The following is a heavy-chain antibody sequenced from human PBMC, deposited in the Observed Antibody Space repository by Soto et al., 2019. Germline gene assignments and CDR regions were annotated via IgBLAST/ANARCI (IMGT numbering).Heavy chain of an antibody. J-gene: IGHJ4*02. D-gene: IGHD5-18*01. CDR2: IYYSGST. V-gene: IGHV4-39*01. CDR3: ARIKKRIQLWFVYYFDY. Sequence: QLQLQESGPGLVKPSETLSLTCTVSGGSISSSSYYWGCIRQPPGKGLEWIGSIYYSGSTYYNPSLKSRVTISVDTSKNQFSLKLSSVTAADTAVYYCARIKKRIQLWFVYYFDYWGQGTLVTVSS. CDR1: GGSISSSSYY.